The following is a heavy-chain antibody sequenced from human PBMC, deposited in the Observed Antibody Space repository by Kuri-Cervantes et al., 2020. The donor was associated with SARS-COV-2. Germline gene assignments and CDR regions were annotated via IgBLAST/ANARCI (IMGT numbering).Heavy chain of an antibody. CDR3: AKTYSGSYFAAFDI. Sequence: GGSLRLSCAASGFTFSSYAMSWVRQAPGKGPEWVSYISSRNSAIYYADSVKGRFTISRDNSKNTLYLQMNSLRAEDTAVYYCAKTYSGSYFAAFDIWGQGTMVTVSS. D-gene: IGHD1-26*01. CDR1: GFTFSSYA. V-gene: IGHV3-48*01. J-gene: IGHJ3*02. CDR2: ISSRNSAI.